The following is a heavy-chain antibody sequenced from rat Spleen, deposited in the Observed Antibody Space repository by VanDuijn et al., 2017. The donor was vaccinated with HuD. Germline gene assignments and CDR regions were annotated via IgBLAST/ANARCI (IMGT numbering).Heavy chain of an antibody. J-gene: IGHJ3*01. CDR2: ISNTGGTT. CDR3: TRGIYYGYNAFVY. CDR1: GFTFKNYW. D-gene: IGHD1-9*01. V-gene: IGHV5-31*01. Sequence: EVQMVESGGGLVQPGRSLKLSCEASGFTFKNYWMTWIRQAPGKGLEWIASISNTGGTTNYQDSVKGRFTNTRSNAKTTLYLQMNSLRSEDKATYYCTRGIYYGYNAFVYWGQGTLVTVSS.